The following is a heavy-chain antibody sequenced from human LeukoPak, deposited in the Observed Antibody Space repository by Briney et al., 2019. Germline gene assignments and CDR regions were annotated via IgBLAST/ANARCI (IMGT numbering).Heavy chain of an antibody. CDR2: INPNSGGT. D-gene: IGHD3-9*01. V-gene: IGHV1-2*04. CDR1: GYTFTGYY. J-gene: IGHJ3*02. CDR3: AATLLRGYDILTGYYGLDAFDI. Sequence: ASVEVSCKASGYTFTGYYMHWVRQAPGQGLEWMGWINPNSGGTNYAQKFQGWVTMTRDTSISTAYMELSRLRSDDTAVYYCAATLLRGYDILTGYYGLDAFDIWGQGTMVTVSS.